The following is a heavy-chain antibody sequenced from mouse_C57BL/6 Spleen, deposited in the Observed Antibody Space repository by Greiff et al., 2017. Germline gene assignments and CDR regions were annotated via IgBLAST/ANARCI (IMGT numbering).Heavy chain of an antibody. CDR2: ISSGGSYT. Sequence: EVQRVESGGDLVKPGGSLKLSCAASGFTFSSYGMSWVRQTSDKRLEWVATISSGGSYTYYPDSVKGRFTISRDNAKNTLYLQMSSLKSEDTAMYYCARVAYYSNYEDFDVWGTGTTVTVSS. V-gene: IGHV5-6*01. CDR1: GFTFSSYG. D-gene: IGHD2-5*01. CDR3: ARVAYYSNYEDFDV. J-gene: IGHJ1*03.